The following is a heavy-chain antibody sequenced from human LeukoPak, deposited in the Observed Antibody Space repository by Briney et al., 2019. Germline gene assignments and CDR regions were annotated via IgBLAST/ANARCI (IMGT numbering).Heavy chain of an antibody. CDR2: INAGNGNT. D-gene: IGHD2-15*01. CDR3: ARAGVVVVAACFDY. Sequence: GASVKVSCKASGYTFTSYAMHWVRQATGQRLEWMGWINAGNGNTKYSQKFQGRVTITRDTSASTAYMELSSLRSEDTAVYYCARAGVVVVAACFDYWGQGTLVTVSS. V-gene: IGHV1-3*01. CDR1: GYTFTSYA. J-gene: IGHJ4*02.